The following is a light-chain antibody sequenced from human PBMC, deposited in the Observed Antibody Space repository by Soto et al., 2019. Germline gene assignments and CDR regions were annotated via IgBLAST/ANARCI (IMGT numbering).Light chain of an antibody. J-gene: IGKJ2*01. CDR2: WAS. CDR3: QQYYSTPYT. CDR1: QSVLHSSNNKNY. V-gene: IGKV4-1*01. Sequence: DIVMTQSPESLAVSLGERATINCKSSQSVLHSSNNKNYLAWYQQKPGQPPKLLIYWASTRESGVPDRFSGSGFGTDFTLTISSLQAEDVAVYYCQQYYSTPYTFGQGTKLEIK.